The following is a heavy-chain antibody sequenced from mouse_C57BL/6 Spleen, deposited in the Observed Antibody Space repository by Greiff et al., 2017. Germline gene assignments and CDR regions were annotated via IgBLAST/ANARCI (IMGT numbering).Heavy chain of an antibody. Sequence: QVQLKQPGAELVRPGTSVKLSCKASGYTFTSYWMHWVKQRPGQGLEWIGVIDPSDSYTNYNQKFKGKATLTVDTSSSTAYMQLSSLTSEDSAVYYCARPYYYGSSYNAMDYWGQGTSVTVSS. CDR2: IDPSDSYT. D-gene: IGHD1-1*01. J-gene: IGHJ4*01. V-gene: IGHV1-59*01. CDR3: ARPYYYGSSYNAMDY. CDR1: GYTFTSYW.